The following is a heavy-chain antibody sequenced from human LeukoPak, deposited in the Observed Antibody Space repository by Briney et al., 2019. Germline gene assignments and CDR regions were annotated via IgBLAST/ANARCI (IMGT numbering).Heavy chain of an antibody. CDR3: AKDVGLMRLPEYYFDY. CDR2: ISGSGGST. Sequence: GGSLRLSCAASGFAFSSYAMSWVRQAPGKGLEWVSAISGSGGSTYYADSVKGRFTISRDNSKNTLYLQMNSLRAEDTAVYYCAKDVGLMRLPEYYFDYWGQGTLVTVSS. J-gene: IGHJ4*02. D-gene: IGHD1-26*01. V-gene: IGHV3-23*01. CDR1: GFAFSSYA.